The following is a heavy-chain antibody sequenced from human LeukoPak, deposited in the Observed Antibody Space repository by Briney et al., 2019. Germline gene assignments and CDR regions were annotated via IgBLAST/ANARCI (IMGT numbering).Heavy chain of an antibody. J-gene: IGHJ3*02. V-gene: IGHV4-39*02. Sequence: SETLSLTCTVSGGSISNSSYYWGWIRQPPGKGLEWIGSVLYSGSTYYNPSLKSRVTIYVDKSKNHFSLKLSSVTAADTAVYYCARDLGYDYVWGSYRYTEYDAFDIWGQGTMVTVSS. D-gene: IGHD3-16*02. CDR1: GGSISNSSYY. CDR2: VLYSGST. CDR3: ARDLGYDYVWGSYRYTEYDAFDI.